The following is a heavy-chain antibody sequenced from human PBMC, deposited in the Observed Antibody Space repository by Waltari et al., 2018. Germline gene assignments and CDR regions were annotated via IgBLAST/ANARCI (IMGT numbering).Heavy chain of an antibody. J-gene: IGHJ3*02. D-gene: IGHD3-16*01. CDR2: INPNSGGT. Sequence: QVQLVQSGAEVKKPGASVKVSCKASGYTFTGYYMHWVRPAPGQGLEWMGRINPNSGGTNYAQKFQGRVTMTRDTSISTAYVELSRLRSDDTAVYYCARGMSMIQTPGAFDIWGQGTMVTVSS. CDR3: ARGMSMIQTPGAFDI. V-gene: IGHV1-2*06. CDR1: GYTFTGYY.